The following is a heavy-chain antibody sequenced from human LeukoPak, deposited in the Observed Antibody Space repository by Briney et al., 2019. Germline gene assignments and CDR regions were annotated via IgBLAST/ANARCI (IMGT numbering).Heavy chain of an antibody. V-gene: IGHV4-34*01. CDR1: GGSFSGYY. CDR3: ARGPITMVRGVFMDV. J-gene: IGHJ6*03. Sequence: SETLSLTCAVYGGSFSGYYWSWIRQPPGKGLEWIGEINHSGSTNYNPSLKSRVTISVDTSKNQFSLKLSSVTAADTAVYYCARGPITMVRGVFMDVWGKGTTVTISS. CDR2: INHSGST. D-gene: IGHD3-10*01.